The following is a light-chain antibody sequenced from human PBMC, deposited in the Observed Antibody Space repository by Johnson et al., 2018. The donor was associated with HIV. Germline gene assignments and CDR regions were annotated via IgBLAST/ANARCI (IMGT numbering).Light chain of an antibody. V-gene: IGLV1-51*02. CDR2: ENN. Sequence: QSVLTQPPSVSAAPGQKVTVSCSGSSSNIGSNYVSWYQQLPGTAPKLLIYENNKRPSGIPDRFSGSTSGTSATLGITGLQTGDEAVYYCGTWDVRLNIYVFGTGTKVTVL. CDR1: SSNIGSNY. CDR3: GTWDVRLNIYV. J-gene: IGLJ1*01.